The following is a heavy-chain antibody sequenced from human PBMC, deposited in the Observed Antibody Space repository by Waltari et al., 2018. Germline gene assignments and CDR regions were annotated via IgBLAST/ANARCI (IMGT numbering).Heavy chain of an antibody. CDR1: GGSTSISHYY. J-gene: IGHJ4*02. Sequence: QLQLQASGPGLVRPSETLSLTCTVSGGSTSISHYYWGWTRQPPGKGLEWIGSIYYNGITYYNPSLESRVTISADTSKNQFSLKLKSVTAADTAVYYCARTGYCSTTSCTFFDYWGQGTLVTVSS. V-gene: IGHV4-39*01. D-gene: IGHD2-2*01. CDR3: ARTGYCSTTSCTFFDY. CDR2: IYYNGIT.